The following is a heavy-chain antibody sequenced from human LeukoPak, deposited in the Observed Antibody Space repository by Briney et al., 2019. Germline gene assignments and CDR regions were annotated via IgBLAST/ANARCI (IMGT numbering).Heavy chain of an antibody. Sequence: SETLSLTCTVSGDSISSTGYYWGWIRQPPGKGLEWIGTIYYSGSTFYNPSLKSRITISIDTSKNQFSLRLSSVTAADTAVYYCARDNSFCSSTSCYYKWFDPWGQGTLVTVSS. CDR3: ARDNSFCSSTSCYYKWFDP. V-gene: IGHV4-39*07. J-gene: IGHJ5*02. CDR1: GDSISSTGYY. D-gene: IGHD2-2*01. CDR2: IYYSGST.